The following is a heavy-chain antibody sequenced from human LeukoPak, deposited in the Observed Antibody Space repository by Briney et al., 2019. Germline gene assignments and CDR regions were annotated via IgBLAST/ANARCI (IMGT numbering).Heavy chain of an antibody. CDR2: INSDGSST. J-gene: IGHJ4*02. CDR3: AIVVTTTRYYFDY. V-gene: IGHV3-74*01. CDR1: GFTFSSYW. D-gene: IGHD5-12*01. Sequence: QPGGSLGLSCAASGFTFSSYWMHWVRQAPGKGLVWVSRINSDGSSTNYADSVKGRFTISRDNAKNTLYLQMNSLRAEDTAVYYCAIVVTTTRYYFDYWGQGTLVTVSS.